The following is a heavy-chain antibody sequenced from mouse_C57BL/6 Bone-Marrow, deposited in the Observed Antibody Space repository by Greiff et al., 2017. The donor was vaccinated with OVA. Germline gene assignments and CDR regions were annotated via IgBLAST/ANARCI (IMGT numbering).Heavy chain of an antibody. D-gene: IGHD2-12*01. V-gene: IGHV1-15*01. CDR2: IDPVTGGT. J-gene: IGHJ2*01. CDR1: GYTFTDYE. Sequence: QVQLQPSGAELVRPGASVTLSCKASGYTFTDYEMHWVKQTPVPGLEWIGAIDPVTGGTAYNQKFKGKAILTSDKSSSTAYMELRSLRSEDSAVYYCTRSYSNDGDFDYWGQGTTLTVSS. CDR3: TRSYSNDGDFDY.